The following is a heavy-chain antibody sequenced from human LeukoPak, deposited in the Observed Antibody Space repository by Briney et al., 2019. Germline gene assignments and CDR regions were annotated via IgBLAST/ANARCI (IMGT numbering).Heavy chain of an antibody. CDR3: ARPGIAAAGLFDY. V-gene: IGHV4-31*03. CDR2: IFYSGSS. J-gene: IGHJ4*02. CDR1: GGSIRCGTCY. D-gene: IGHD6-13*01. Sequence: SETLSLTCNVSGGSIRCGTCYWSWIRQHPGKGLEWIGYIFYSGSSYYNPSLKSRVAISVDTSKNRFSLKLSSVTAADTAVYYCARPGIAAAGLFDYWGQGTLVTVSS.